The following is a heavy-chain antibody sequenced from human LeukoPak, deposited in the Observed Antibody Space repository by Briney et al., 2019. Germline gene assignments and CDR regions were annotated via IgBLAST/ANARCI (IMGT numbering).Heavy chain of an antibody. CDR3: ARGNRGYSYGIGYYFDY. CDR1: GGTFTSYA. J-gene: IGHJ4*02. CDR2: IIPIFGTA. V-gene: IGHV1-69*13. D-gene: IGHD5-18*01. Sequence: ASVKVSCKASGGTFTSYAISWVRQAPGQGLEWMGGIIPIFGTANYAQKFQGRVTITADESTSTAYMELSSLRSEDTAVYYCARGNRGYSYGIGYYFDYWGQGTLVTVSS.